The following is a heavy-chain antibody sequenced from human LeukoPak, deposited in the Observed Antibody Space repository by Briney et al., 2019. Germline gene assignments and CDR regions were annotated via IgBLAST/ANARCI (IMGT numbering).Heavy chain of an antibody. J-gene: IGHJ4*02. V-gene: IGHV4-31*03. CDR1: GGSISSGGYY. CDR3: ARVGYYGSGSYPFDY. CDR2: IYYSGST. D-gene: IGHD3-10*01. Sequence: SETLSLTCTVSGGSISSGGYYWSWIRQHPGTGLEWIGYIYYSGSTYYNPSLKSRVTISVDTSKNQFSLKLSSVSAADTAVYYCARVGYYGSGSYPFDYWGQGTLVTVSS.